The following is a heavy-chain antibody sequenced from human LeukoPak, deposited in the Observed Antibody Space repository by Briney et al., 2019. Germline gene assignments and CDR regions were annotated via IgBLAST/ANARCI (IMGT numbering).Heavy chain of an antibody. J-gene: IGHJ4*02. V-gene: IGHV3-21*01. CDR2: ISSSSSYI. CDR1: GFTFSSYS. Sequence: GGSLGLSCAASGFTFSSYSMNWVRQAPGKGLEWVSSISSSSSYIYYADSVKGRFTISRDNAKNSLYLQMNSLRAEDTAVYYCARGVRGVIIPFDYWGQGTLVTVSS. D-gene: IGHD3-10*01. CDR3: ARGVRGVIIPFDY.